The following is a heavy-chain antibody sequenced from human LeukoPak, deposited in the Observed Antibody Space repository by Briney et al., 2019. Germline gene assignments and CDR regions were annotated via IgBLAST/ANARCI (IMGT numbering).Heavy chain of an antibody. D-gene: IGHD5-18*01. CDR3: ARVEYRYGNRFDY. CDR2: INHSGST. V-gene: IGHV4-34*01. J-gene: IGHJ4*02. Sequence: SETLSLTCAVYGGSFSGYYWSWIRQPPGKGLEWIGEINHSGSTNYNPSLKSRVTISVDTSKNQFSLKLSSVTAADTAVYYCARVEYRYGNRFDYWGQGTLVTVSS. CDR1: GGSFSGYY.